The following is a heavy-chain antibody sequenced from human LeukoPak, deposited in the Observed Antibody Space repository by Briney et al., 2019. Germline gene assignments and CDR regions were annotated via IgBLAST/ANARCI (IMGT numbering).Heavy chain of an antibody. CDR1: GGSISSSSYY. D-gene: IGHD3-10*01. V-gene: IGHV4-39*07. J-gene: IGHJ4*02. Sequence: SETLSLTCTVSGGSISSSSYYWGWIRQPPGKGLEWIGSIYYSGSTYYNPSLKSRVTISVDTSKNQFSLKLSSVTAADTAVYYCARAYGSGSYFPHWGQGTLVTVSS. CDR3: ARAYGSGSYFPH. CDR2: IYYSGST.